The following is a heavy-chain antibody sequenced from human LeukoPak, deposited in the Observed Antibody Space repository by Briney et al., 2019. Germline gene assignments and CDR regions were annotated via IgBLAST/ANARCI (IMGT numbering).Heavy chain of an antibody. J-gene: IGHJ6*02. Sequence: PSETLSLTCTVSGGSISSSSYYWGWIRQPPGKGLEWIVSIFSTGSTYYNPSLKSRVTISVDTSKNQFSLKLNSVTAADTAVYYCARVTIAAREGPYYYYGMDVWGQGTTVTVSS. CDR3: ARVTIAAREGPYYYYGMDV. CDR1: GGSISSSSYY. D-gene: IGHD6-6*01. V-gene: IGHV4-39*01. CDR2: IFSTGST.